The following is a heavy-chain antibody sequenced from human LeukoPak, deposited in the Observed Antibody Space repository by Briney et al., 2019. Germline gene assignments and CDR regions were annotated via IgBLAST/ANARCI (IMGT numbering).Heavy chain of an antibody. J-gene: IGHJ5*02. Sequence: GGSLRLSCAASGFTFSSYGMHWVRQAPGKGLEWVAVIWYDGGNKYYADSVKGRFTISRDNSKNTLDPQMNSLRAEDTAVYYCARDRGSYRNFDWFDPWGQGTLVTVSS. D-gene: IGHD1-26*01. CDR2: IWYDGGNK. CDR1: GFTFSSYG. V-gene: IGHV3-33*01. CDR3: ARDRGSYRNFDWFDP.